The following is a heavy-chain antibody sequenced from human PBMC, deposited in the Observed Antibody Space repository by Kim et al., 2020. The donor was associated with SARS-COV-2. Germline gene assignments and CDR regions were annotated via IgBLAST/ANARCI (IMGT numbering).Heavy chain of an antibody. D-gene: IGHD6-19*01. CDR2: INPNSGGT. CDR1: GYTFTGYY. V-gene: IGHV1-2*02. Sequence: ASVKVSCKASGYTFTGYYMHWVRQAPGQGLEWMGWINPNSGGTNYAQKFQGRVTMTRDTSISTAYMELSRLRSDDTAVYYCAIIPNSSGWYWWFDPWGQGTLVTVSS. CDR3: AIIPNSSGWYWWFDP. J-gene: IGHJ5*02.